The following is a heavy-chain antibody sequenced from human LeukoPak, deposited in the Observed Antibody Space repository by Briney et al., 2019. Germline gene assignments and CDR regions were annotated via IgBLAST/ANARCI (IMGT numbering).Heavy chain of an antibody. CDR1: GFTFSSYD. V-gene: IGHV3-13*05. CDR2: IGTAGDP. D-gene: IGHD1-26*01. J-gene: IGHJ6*02. CDR3: ARTFLSGSPSGMDV. Sequence: GGSLRLSCAASGFTFSSYDMHWVRQATGKGLEWVSAIGTAGDPYYPGSVKGRFTISRENAKNSLYLQMNSLRAEDTAVYYCARTFLSGSPSGMDVWGQGTTVTVSS.